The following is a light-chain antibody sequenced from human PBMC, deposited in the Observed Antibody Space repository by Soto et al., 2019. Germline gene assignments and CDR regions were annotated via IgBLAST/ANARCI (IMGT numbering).Light chain of an antibody. CDR1: QGISTY. V-gene: IGKV1-9*01. Sequence: DLQLTQSPSFLSASVGDRVTITCRASQGISTYLAWYQQKPGEAPSLLIYAASTLQSGVPSRFSGTRSGTEFTLTISSLQPEDFATYYCQQLNSFPYTFGQGTKLEIK. J-gene: IGKJ2*01. CDR2: AAS. CDR3: QQLNSFPYT.